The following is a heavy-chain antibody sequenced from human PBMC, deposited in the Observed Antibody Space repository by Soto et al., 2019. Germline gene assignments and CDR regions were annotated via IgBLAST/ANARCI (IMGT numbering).Heavy chain of an antibody. CDR1: GGSISSYY. J-gene: IGHJ4*02. V-gene: IGHV4-59*12. CDR2: IYYSGST. CDR3: ARGMTTVTTFDY. D-gene: IGHD4-17*01. Sequence: SETLSLTCTVSGGSISSYYWSWIRQPPGKGLEWIGYIYYSGSTNYNPSLKSRVTISVDTSKNQFSLKLSSVTAADTAVYFCARGMTTVTTFDYWGQGTLVTVSS.